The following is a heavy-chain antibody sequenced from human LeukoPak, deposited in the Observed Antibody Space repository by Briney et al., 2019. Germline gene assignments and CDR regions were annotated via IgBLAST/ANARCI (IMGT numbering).Heavy chain of an antibody. Sequence: GGSLRLSCAASGFTFSDYYMSWIRQAPGKGLEWVSFISSRGNLIFYADSVKGRFTISRDNAKNSVYLQMNSLRADDTAVYYCARDFGTWYFDLWGRGTLLTVSS. CDR3: ARDFGTWYFDL. CDR2: ISSRGNLI. CDR1: GFTFSDYY. J-gene: IGHJ2*01. V-gene: IGHV3-11*01. D-gene: IGHD3-16*01.